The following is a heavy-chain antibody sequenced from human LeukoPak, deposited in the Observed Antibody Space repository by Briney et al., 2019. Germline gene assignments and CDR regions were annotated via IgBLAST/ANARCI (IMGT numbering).Heavy chain of an antibody. J-gene: IGHJ6*02. CDR2: ISSSGSTI. D-gene: IGHD6-19*01. CDR1: GFTFSDYY. CDR3: ARASSGWYRYYYYGMDV. Sequence: GGSLRLSCAASGFTFSDYYMSWIRQAPGKGLEWVSYISSSGSTIYYADSVKGRFTISRDNAKNSLYLQMNSLRAEDTAVYYCARASSGWYRYYYYGMDVWGQGTTVTVSS. V-gene: IGHV3-11*04.